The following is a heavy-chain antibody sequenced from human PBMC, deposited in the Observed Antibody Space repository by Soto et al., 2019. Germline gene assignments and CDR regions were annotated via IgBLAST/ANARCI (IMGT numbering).Heavy chain of an antibody. CDR3: ARHYLYFGPPV. CDR1: GGFVSGSSYN. CDR2: IYYSGNT. V-gene: IGHV4-39*01. J-gene: IGHJ6*02. Sequence: SETLSLTCTVGGGFVSGSSYNWNWIRQPPGKGLEWIGSIYYSGNTYYNPSLKSRVSISVDTPQNQFSLKLNSVTAADTAVYYCARHYLYFGPPVWCQGTTVTVSS. D-gene: IGHD2-2*02.